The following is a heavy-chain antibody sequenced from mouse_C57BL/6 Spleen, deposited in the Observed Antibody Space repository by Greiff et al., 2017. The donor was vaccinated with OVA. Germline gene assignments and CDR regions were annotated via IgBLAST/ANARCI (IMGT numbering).Heavy chain of an antibody. V-gene: IGHV1-82*01. CDR3: ARSRDYGSSYAMDY. D-gene: IGHD1-1*01. CDR1: GYAFSSSW. Sequence: QVQLQQSGSELVKPGASVKISCKASGYAFSSSWMNWVKQRPGKGLEWIGRIYPGDGDTNYNGKFKGKATLTADKSSSTAYMQLSSLTSEDSAVYFCARSRDYGSSYAMDYWGQGTSVTVSS. J-gene: IGHJ4*01. CDR2: IYPGDGDT.